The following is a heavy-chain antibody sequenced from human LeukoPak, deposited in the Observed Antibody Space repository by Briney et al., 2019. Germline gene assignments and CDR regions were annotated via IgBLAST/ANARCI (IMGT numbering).Heavy chain of an antibody. CDR3: ARARDSSGYYYRYFDY. J-gene: IGHJ4*02. D-gene: IGHD3-22*01. CDR2: IYSGGST. CDR1: GFTVSSNY. V-gene: IGHV3-66*01. Sequence: PWGSLRLSCAASGFTVSSNYMSWVRQAPGKGLEWVSVIYSGGSTYYADSVKGRFTISRDNSKNTLYLQMNSLRAEDTAVYYCARARDSSGYYYRYFDYWGQGTLVTVSS.